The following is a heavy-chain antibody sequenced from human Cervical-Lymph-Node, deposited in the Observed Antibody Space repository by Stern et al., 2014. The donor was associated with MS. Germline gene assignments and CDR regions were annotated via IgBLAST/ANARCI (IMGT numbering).Heavy chain of an antibody. CDR2: IKTDGSSA. J-gene: IGHJ6*02. D-gene: IGHD2-15*01. V-gene: IGHV3-74*01. CDR1: GFTFSTYW. CDR3: TRDPIVVMSHYYYGMDV. Sequence: VQLAESGGGLVQPGGSLRLSCAVSGFTFSTYWMHWVRQAPGKGLMWISRIKTDGSSAHYGNSVKCRFTISRNNAKNTVYLQMDSLRAEDTAVYYCTRDPIVVMSHYYYGMDVWGQGTTVTVSS.